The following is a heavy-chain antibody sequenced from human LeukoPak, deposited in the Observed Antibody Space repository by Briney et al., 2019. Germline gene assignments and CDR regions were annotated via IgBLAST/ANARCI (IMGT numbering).Heavy chain of an antibody. Sequence: SVKVSCKASGVTFSSYAISWVRQAPGQGLEWMGGIIPIFGTANYAQKFQGRVTITADESTSTAYMELSSLRSEDTAVYYCAMARGLRYFDWLGIDYWGQGTLVTVSS. CDR3: AMARGLRYFDWLGIDY. CDR2: IIPIFGTA. J-gene: IGHJ4*02. V-gene: IGHV1-69*13. D-gene: IGHD3-9*01. CDR1: GVTFSSYA.